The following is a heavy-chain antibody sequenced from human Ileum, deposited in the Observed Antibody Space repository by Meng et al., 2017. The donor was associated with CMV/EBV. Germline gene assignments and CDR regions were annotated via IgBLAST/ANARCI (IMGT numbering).Heavy chain of an antibody. CDR2: INHSGST. CDR3: ARCPRDDDTGYWFFDC. Sequence: WAPCVLEPSEPLSLTRALWAGAFAGYYWTWIRQSTGKGLEWIGEINHSGSTNYNPSLTSRVTISLDTSNNQVSLKLSSVTAADTALYYCARCPRDDDTGYWFFDCWGQGSLVTVSS. V-gene: IGHV4-34*01. J-gene: IGHJ4*02. CDR1: AGAFAGYY. D-gene: IGHD3-9*01.